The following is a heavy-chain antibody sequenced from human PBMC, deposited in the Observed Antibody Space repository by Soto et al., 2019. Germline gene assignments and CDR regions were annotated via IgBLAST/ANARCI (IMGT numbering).Heavy chain of an antibody. V-gene: IGHV3-23*01. D-gene: IGHD3-16*01. CDR3: AKESFGTSRGSFDI. J-gene: IGHJ3*02. CDR1: RFTFSNYA. Sequence: EAQLLESGGALVQPGGSLRLSCAASRFTFSNYAINWVRQAPGKGLEWVSGITGSGFQTFYAGSVKGRFTISRDNSKNTVYLQMSSLRAEDTAIYYCAKESFGTSRGSFDIWGQGTTVSVSS. CDR2: ITGSGFQT.